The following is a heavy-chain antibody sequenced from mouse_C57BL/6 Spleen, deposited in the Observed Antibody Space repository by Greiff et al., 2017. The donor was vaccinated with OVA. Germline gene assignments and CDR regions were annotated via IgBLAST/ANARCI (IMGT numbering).Heavy chain of an antibody. CDR1: GFTFSDYY. CDR2: ISNGGGST. D-gene: IGHD1-1*01. J-gene: IGHJ4*01. V-gene: IGHV5-12*01. CDR3: ARHTYYDYAMDY. Sequence: EVMLVESGGGLVQPGGSLKLSCAASGFTFSDYYMYWVRQTPEKRLEWVAYISNGGGSTYYPDTVKGRFTISRDNAKNTLYLQLSRLKSEDTAMDYCARHTYYDYAMDYWGQGTSVTVSS.